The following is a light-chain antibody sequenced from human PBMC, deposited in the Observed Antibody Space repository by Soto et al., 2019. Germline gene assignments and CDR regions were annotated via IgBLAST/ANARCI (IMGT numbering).Light chain of an antibody. J-gene: IGKJ2*01. CDR1: QSVLYSSNNKNY. CDR3: QQYESTPPT. Sequence: DIVMTQSPDSLAVSLGERATINCKSSQSVLYSSNNKNYLAWYQQRPGQPPKLLIYWASTPESGVPDRFSGSGSGTDFPLTITRLQAEDVAVYYCQQYESTPPTFGHGTMLEIK. V-gene: IGKV4-1*01. CDR2: WAS.